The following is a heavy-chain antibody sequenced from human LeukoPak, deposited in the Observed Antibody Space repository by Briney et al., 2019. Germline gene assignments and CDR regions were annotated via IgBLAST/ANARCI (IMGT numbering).Heavy chain of an antibody. CDR2: IYYSGST. CDR3: ARHFDYGDGGNWFDP. D-gene: IGHD4-17*01. J-gene: IGHJ5*02. Sequence: SETLSLTCNVSGGSISNYYWSWIRQPPGKGLEWIGYIYYSGSTKYKPSLKSRITISVDTSKNQFSLKLNSVTAADTAVYYCARHFDYGDGGNWFDPWGQGTLVSVSS. CDR1: GGSISNYY. V-gene: IGHV4-59*08.